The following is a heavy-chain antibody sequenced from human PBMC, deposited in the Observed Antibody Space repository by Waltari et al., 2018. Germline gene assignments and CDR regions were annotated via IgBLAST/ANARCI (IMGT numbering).Heavy chain of an antibody. CDR1: GFTFNTYG. D-gene: IGHD1-7*01. Sequence: QVPLVEAGGGVVQPGGSLRLSCAASGFTFNTYGRHWVRQAPGKGLEWVAFIRYDGSNKYCADSVKGRFTISRDNSKNTLYLQMNSLRAEDTAVYFCAKDRDNWNYDAFDIWGQGTMVTVSS. CDR2: IRYDGSNK. CDR3: AKDRDNWNYDAFDI. V-gene: IGHV3-30*02. J-gene: IGHJ3*02.